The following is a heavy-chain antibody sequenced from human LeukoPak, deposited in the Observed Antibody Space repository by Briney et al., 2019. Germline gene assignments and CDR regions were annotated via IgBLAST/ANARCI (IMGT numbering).Heavy chain of an antibody. J-gene: IGHJ1*01. Sequence: SETLSLTCAVYGGSFSGYYWSWIRQPPGKGLEWIGEINHSGSTNYNPSLKSRVTISVGTSKNQFSLKLGSVTAADTAVYYCASSVVITASAEYFQHWGQGTLVTVSS. CDR1: GGSFSGYY. V-gene: IGHV4-34*01. CDR3: ASSVVITASAEYFQH. D-gene: IGHD3-22*01. CDR2: INHSGST.